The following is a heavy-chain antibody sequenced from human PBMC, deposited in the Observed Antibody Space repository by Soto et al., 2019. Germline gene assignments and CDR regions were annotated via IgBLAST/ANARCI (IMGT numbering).Heavy chain of an antibody. CDR3: VRDRKWAYDF. CDR1: GFTFSRHW. J-gene: IGHJ4*02. V-gene: IGHV3-74*01. CDR2: IGPDGYKT. D-gene: IGHD1-26*01. Sequence: GGSLRLSCEGSGFTFSRHWIHWVRQAPGKGLSWVAHIGPDGYKTRDADSVKGRFIISRDNARNTLYLQMNSLGDDDTAVYYCVRDRKWAYDFWGPGTLVTVSS.